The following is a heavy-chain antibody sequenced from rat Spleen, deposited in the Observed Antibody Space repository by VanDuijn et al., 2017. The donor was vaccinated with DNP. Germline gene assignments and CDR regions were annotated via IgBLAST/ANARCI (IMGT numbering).Heavy chain of an antibody. CDR3: ARATRGGVFPSYYWYFDF. V-gene: IGHV5-22*01. CDR1: GFTFSDYY. J-gene: IGHJ1*01. Sequence: EVQLVESGGGLVQPGRSLKLSCAASGFTFSDYYMAWVRQAPTEGLDCVAYISYHGGSTNYGDSVKGRFTISRDIAKSTLYLQMNSLRAEDMATYYCARATRGGVFPSYYWYFDFWGPGTMVTVSS. D-gene: IGHD1-4*01. CDR2: ISYHGGST.